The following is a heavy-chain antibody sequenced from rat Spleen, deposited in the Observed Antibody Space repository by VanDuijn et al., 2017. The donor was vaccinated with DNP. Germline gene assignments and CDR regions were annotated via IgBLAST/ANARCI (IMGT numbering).Heavy chain of an antibody. J-gene: IGHJ3*01. V-gene: IGHV6-6*01. D-gene: IGHD1-11*01. Sequence: EVQVLESGGGLVQPGNSLKLSCATSGFTFSTAWMYWYRQFPEKRLEWVARIKAKSNNYATDYTESVKGRFTISRDNAKSTLYLQMNSLRSEDTATYYCTRQELRRTYRFAHWGQGTLVTVSS. CDR3: TRQELRRTYRFAH. CDR1: GFTFSTAW. CDR2: IKAKSNNYAT.